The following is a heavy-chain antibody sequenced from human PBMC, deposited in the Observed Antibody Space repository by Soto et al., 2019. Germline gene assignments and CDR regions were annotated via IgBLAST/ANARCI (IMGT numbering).Heavy chain of an antibody. CDR3: AREWSTSGDLDY. CDR1: GFTFSSHS. V-gene: IGHV3-30-3*01. D-gene: IGHD3-10*01. Sequence: QVQLVESGGGVVQPGRSLRLSCAASGFTFSSHSIQWVRQAPGKGLEWVAVISYDGSIKYYADSVKGRFTISRDNSKNTAYRQMNSRRAEDTAVFYCAREWSTSGDLDYWGQGTLVIVSS. CDR2: ISYDGSIK. J-gene: IGHJ4*02.